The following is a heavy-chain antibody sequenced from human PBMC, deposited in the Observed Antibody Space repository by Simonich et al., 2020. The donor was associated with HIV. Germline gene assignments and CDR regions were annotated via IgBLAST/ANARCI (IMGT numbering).Heavy chain of an antibody. CDR2: IKHSGST. J-gene: IGHJ1*01. V-gene: IGHV4-34*01. D-gene: IGHD1-26*01. Sequence: QVQLQQWGAGLLKPSETLSLTCAVYGGSFSGYYWSWIRQPPGKGLGWIGEIKHSGSTNYNPSLKSRVTISVDTSKNQFSLKLSSVTAADTAVYYCARLTASGLGEYFQHWGQGTLVTVSS. CDR1: GGSFSGYY. CDR3: ARLTASGLGEYFQH.